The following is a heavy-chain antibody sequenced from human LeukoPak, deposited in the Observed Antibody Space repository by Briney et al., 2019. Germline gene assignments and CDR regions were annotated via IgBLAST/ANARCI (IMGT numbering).Heavy chain of an antibody. CDR2: ISAYNGNT. D-gene: IGHD4-17*01. J-gene: IGHJ5*02. V-gene: IGHV1-18*01. CDR1: GYTFTSYG. Sequence: GASVKVSCKASGYTFTSYGISWVRQAPGQGLEWMGWISAYNGNTNYAQKLQGGVTMTTDTSTSTAYMELRSLRSDDTAVYYCARVYGDYSGNWFDPWGQGTLVTVSS. CDR3: ARVYGDYSGNWFDP.